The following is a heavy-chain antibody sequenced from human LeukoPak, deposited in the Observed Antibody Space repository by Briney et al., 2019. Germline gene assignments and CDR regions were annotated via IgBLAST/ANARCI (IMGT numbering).Heavy chain of an antibody. V-gene: IGHV3-23*01. D-gene: IGHD3-3*01. CDR2: ISGSGGSR. J-gene: IGHJ4*02. CDR3: AKNGLRFLEWLSSFDY. Sequence: GGSLRLSCAASGFTFSSYPMSWVRQAPGKALEGVSAISGSGGSRYYGDCVKGRFTISRDNYKNTLYLQLNSLRAEDTAVYYCAKNGLRFLEWLSSFDYWGQGTLVTVSS. CDR1: GFTFSSYP.